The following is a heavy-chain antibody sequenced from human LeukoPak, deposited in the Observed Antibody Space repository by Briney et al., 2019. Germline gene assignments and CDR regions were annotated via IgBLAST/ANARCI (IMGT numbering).Heavy chain of an antibody. J-gene: IGHJ1*01. V-gene: IGHV1-46*01. CDR2: INPSGGST. CDR1: GYTFTSYY. CDR3: VRPYCGGDCYSAEYFQH. Sequence: GASVKLSCKASGYTFTSYYMHWVRHAPGQGLEVMGIINPSGGSTSYAQKFQGRVTMTRATSTSTVYMELSSLRSEDTAVYYCVRPYCGGDCYSAEYFQHWGQGTLVTVSS. D-gene: IGHD2-21*02.